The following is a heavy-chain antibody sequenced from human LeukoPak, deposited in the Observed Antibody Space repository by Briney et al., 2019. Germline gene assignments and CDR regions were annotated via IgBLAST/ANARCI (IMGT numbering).Heavy chain of an antibody. CDR2: ISSSSSYI. J-gene: IGHJ6*02. CDR3: ARDGRITIFSGMDV. D-gene: IGHD3-3*01. Sequence: GGSLRLSCAASGSTFSSYSMNWVRQAPGKGLEWVSSISSSSSYIYYADSVKGRFTISRDNAKNSLYLQMNSLRAEDTAVYYCARDGRITIFSGMDVWGQGTTVTVSS. V-gene: IGHV3-21*01. CDR1: GSTFSSYS.